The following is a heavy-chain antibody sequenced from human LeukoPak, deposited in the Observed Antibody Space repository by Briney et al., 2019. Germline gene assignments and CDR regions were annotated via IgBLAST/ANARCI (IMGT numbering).Heavy chain of an antibody. V-gene: IGHV3-49*04. CDR2: IRSKAYGGTT. CDR3: ARDPILQPFWSGYYFDY. J-gene: IGHJ4*02. D-gene: IGHD3-3*01. Sequence: PGRSLRLSCTASGFTFGDYAMSWVRQAPGKGLEWVGFIRSKAYGGTTEYAASVKGRFTISRDDSKSIAYLQMNSLRAEDTAVYYCARDPILQPFWSGYYFDYWGQGTLVTVSS. CDR1: GFTFGDYA.